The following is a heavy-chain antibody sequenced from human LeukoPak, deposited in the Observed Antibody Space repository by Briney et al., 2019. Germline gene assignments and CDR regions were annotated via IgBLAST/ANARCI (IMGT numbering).Heavy chain of an antibody. J-gene: IGHJ6*02. Sequence: SGTLSLTCTVSGGXISSINWWSWIRQPPGKGLEWIAYIYYSGSTNYNPSLKSRVTISLDTSKNQFSLRLSSVTAADTAVYYCARSYDSRGYYYYGMDVWGQGTTVTVSS. CDR3: ARSYDSRGYYYYGMDV. CDR2: IYYSGST. V-gene: IGHV4-59*01. CDR1: GGXISSINW. D-gene: IGHD3-22*01.